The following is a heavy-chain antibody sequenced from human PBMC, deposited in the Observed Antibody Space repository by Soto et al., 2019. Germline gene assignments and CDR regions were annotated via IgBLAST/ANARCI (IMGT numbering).Heavy chain of an antibody. Sequence: GGSLRLSCAASGFTFSNAWMSWVRQAPGKGLEWVGRIKSKTDGGTTDYAAPVKGRFTISRDDSKNTLYLQMNSLKTEDTAVYYCTTDDSYGPGGAFDIWGQGTMVTVSS. V-gene: IGHV3-15*01. D-gene: IGHD5-18*01. CDR3: TTDDSYGPGGAFDI. J-gene: IGHJ3*02. CDR1: GFTFSNAW. CDR2: IKSKTDGGTT.